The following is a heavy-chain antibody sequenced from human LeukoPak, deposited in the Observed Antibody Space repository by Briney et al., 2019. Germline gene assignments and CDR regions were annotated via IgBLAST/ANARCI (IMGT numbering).Heavy chain of an antibody. CDR1: AGSISSSNW. CDR2: IYLYGTT. Sequence: SETLSLSCSVSAGSISSSNWWSWIRQSPVKGLEWFGEIYLYGTTNYNPSLKSRVTMSVDRSKNQFSLKLSSVTAADTAVYYCAGLSPRAVAFDYRGQGTLVTVSS. CDR3: AGLSPRAVAFDY. J-gene: IGHJ4*02. V-gene: IGHV4-4*02. D-gene: IGHD6-19*01.